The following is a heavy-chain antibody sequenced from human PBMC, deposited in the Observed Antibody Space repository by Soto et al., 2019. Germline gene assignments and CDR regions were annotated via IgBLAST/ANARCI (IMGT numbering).Heavy chain of an antibody. J-gene: IGHJ4*02. V-gene: IGHV3-23*01. CDR3: ARNADTDSGYDLVFDY. CDR2: ISGSGGST. CDR1: GFTFSSYA. Sequence: GGSLRLSCAASGFTFSSYAMSWVRQAPGKGLEWVSAISGSGGSTYYADSVKGRFTISRDNSKNTLYLQMNSLRAEDTAVYYCARNADTDSGYDLVFDYWGQGTLVTVSS. D-gene: IGHD5-12*01.